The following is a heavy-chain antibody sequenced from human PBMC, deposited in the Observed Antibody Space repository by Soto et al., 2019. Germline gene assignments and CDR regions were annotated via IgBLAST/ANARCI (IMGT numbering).Heavy chain of an antibody. J-gene: IGHJ3*01. CDR1: GFTFSSYS. CDR3: AREDAEAFDV. CDR2: ISSNTSAT. V-gene: IGHV3-21*01. Sequence: GSLRLSCAGSGFTFSSYSMNWVRQAPGKGLEWVSSISSNTSATFYAGSVEGRFSISRDNAKNSLFLQMNSLGAEDTAVYYCAREDAEAFDVWGQGTVVTVSS.